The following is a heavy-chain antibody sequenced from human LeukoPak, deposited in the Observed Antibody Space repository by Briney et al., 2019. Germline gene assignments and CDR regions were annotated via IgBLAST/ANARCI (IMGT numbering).Heavy chain of an antibody. CDR2: ISFDGNNK. D-gene: IGHD5-12*01. J-gene: IGHJ4*02. CDR1: GITFSTYA. CDR3: ARDRGVVTMDY. V-gene: IGHV3-30*14. Sequence: GGPLRLSCAASGITFSTYAMSWVRQGPGKGLEWVAVISFDGNNKYYADSVKCRFTISRDNSKNTLSLQMNSLRPEDTAVYYCARDRGVVTMDYSGSGTPLSVSS.